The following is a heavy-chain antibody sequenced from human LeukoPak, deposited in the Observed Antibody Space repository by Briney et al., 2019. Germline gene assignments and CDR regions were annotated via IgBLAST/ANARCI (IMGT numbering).Heavy chain of an antibody. Sequence: GESLTISCKGSRYSYSRYWIRCVRQMSGKALEWMGIIYPADSDTRYSPSFQGQVTISADKSISTAYLQWSSLKASDTAMYYCVRHEERFGEWDWGQGTLVTVSS. CDR2: IYPADSDT. J-gene: IGHJ4*02. CDR1: RYSYSRYW. D-gene: IGHD3-10*01. V-gene: IGHV5-51*01. CDR3: VRHEERFGEWD.